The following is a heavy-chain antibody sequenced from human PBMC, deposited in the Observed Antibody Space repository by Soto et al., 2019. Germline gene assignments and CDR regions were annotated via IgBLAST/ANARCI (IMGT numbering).Heavy chain of an antibody. V-gene: IGHV4-31*11. Sequence: QVQLQESGPGLVKPSQTLSLTCAVSGGSIRSDGSYWTWIRQLPGGGLEWIGHIYYSGSTSYNPSLARRSRISVDSSEHQFSLWLTSVAAADTAVYYCARRAGTRRGYPIDSWGQGPLATVSS. CDR2: IYYSGST. CDR1: GGSIRSDGSY. CDR3: ARRAGTRRGYPIDS. J-gene: IGHJ4*02. D-gene: IGHD1-7*01.